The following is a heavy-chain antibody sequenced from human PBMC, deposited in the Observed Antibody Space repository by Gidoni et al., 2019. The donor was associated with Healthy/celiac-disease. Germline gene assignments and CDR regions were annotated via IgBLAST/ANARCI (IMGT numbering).Heavy chain of an antibody. D-gene: IGHD4-17*01. Sequence: QVQLQQWGAGLLKPSETLSLTCAVYGGSFSGYYWSWIRQPPGKGLEWIGEINHSGSTNYNPSLKSRVTISVDTSKNQFSLKLSSVTAADTAVYYCARVATTLFDYWGQGTLVTVSS. CDR1: GGSFSGYY. V-gene: IGHV4-34*01. CDR3: ARVATTLFDY. CDR2: INHSGST. J-gene: IGHJ4*02.